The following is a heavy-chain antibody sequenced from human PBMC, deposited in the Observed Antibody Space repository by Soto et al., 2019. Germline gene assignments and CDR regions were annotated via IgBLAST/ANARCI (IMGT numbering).Heavy chain of an antibody. J-gene: IGHJ4*02. V-gene: IGHV3-72*01. D-gene: IGHD3-3*01. CDR3: ACFISGVVH. Sequence: EVQLVESGGGLVQPGRSLRLSCAASGFTLSDHYMDWVRQTPGKGLEWVGRTKHIPEEYTTEYAASVKGRFTISRDDSKSTLYLQMNSLKTEDTAVYYCACFISGVVHWGQGTLVTVSS. CDR1: GFTLSDHY. CDR2: TKHIPEEYTT.